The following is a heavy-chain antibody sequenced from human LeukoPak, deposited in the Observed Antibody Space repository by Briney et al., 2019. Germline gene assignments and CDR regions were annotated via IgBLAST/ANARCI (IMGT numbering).Heavy chain of an antibody. CDR1: GGSISSGDYY. Sequence: SETLSLTCTVSGGSISSGDYYWSWIRQPPGKDLGWIGYIYYSGSTYYNPSIKSRVTISVDTSKNQFSLKLSSVTAADTAVYYCARDLYQDWFDPWGQETLVTVSS. J-gene: IGHJ5*02. CDR2: IYYSGST. V-gene: IGHV4-30-4*08. D-gene: IGHD2-8*01. CDR3: ARDLYQDWFDP.